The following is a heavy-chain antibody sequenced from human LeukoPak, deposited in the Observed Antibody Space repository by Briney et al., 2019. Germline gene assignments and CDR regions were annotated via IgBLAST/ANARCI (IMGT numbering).Heavy chain of an antibody. CDR1: GFTFSSYS. CDR3: ASSAGLWPWDPDAFDI. D-gene: IGHD5-18*01. Sequence: GGSLRLSRAASGFTFSSYSMNWVRQAPGKGLEWVSSISSSISYIYYADSVKGRFTISRDNAKNSLHLQMNSLRAEDTAVYYCASSAGLWPWDPDAFDIWGQGTMVTVSS. J-gene: IGHJ3*02. V-gene: IGHV3-21*01. CDR2: ISSSISYI.